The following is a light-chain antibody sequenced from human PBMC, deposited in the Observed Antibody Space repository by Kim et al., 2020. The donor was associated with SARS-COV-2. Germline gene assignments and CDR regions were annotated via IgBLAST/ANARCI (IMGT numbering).Light chain of an antibody. V-gene: IGKV1-9*01. J-gene: IGKJ4*01. CDR3: QQLKSYPLT. Sequence: ASVGDRVTITCRASQGISSYLAWYHQIPGKAPKLLIYAASTLQSGVPSRFSGSGSGTEFTLTISSLQPEDFATYYCQQLKSYPLTFGGWTKVDIK. CDR2: AAS. CDR1: QGISSY.